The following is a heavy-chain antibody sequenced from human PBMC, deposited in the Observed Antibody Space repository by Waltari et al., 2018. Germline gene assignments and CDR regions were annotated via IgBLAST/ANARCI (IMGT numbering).Heavy chain of an antibody. J-gene: IGHJ4*02. CDR1: GFTFDDYA. V-gene: IGHV3-43D*04. CDR2: ISWDGGST. CDR3: AKDKVAVAGTQGALDY. Sequence: EVQLVESGGVVVQPGGSLRLSCAASGFTFDDYAMHWVRQAPGKGLEWVSLISWDGGSTYYADFVKGRFTISRDNSKNSLYLQMNSLRAEDTALYYCAKDKVAVAGTQGALDYWGQGTLVTVSS. D-gene: IGHD6-19*01.